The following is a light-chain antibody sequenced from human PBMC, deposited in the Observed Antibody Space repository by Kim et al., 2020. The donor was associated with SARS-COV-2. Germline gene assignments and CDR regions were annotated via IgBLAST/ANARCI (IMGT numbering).Light chain of an antibody. J-gene: IGKJ2*01. V-gene: IGKV1-33*01. CDR1: QDIRKY. CDR3: QQDESLPYT. CDR2: QAS. Sequence: SASVGYRVTITCQENQDIRKYLNWYQYKPGKAPTLLLYQASNLQTGVPSRFSGSGSETHFTLTISSLQAEDIATYYCQQDESLPYTFGEGTKLEI.